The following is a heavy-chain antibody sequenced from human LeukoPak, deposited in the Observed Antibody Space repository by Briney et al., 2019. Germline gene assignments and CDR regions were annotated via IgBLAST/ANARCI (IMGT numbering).Heavy chain of an antibody. CDR2: ISSSSSTI. CDR3: ARAGEYSYGYYDH. J-gene: IGHJ4*02. Sequence: PGGSLRLSCAASGFTLSSYSMNWVRQAPGKGLEWVSYISSSSSTIYYADSVKGRFTISRDNAKNSLILQMNSLRAEDTAVYYCARAGEYSYGYYDHWGQGTLVTVSS. D-gene: IGHD5-18*01. V-gene: IGHV3-48*04. CDR1: GFTLSSYS.